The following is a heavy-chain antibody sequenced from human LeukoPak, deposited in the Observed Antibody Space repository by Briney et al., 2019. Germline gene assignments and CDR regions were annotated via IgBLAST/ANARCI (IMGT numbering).Heavy chain of an antibody. V-gene: IGHV3-23*01. J-gene: IGHJ4*02. CDR3: AKTGNIVVVPAANPDFDY. CDR2: ISGSGGST. Sequence: GGSLRLSCAASGFTFSTSAMSWVRQAPGKGLEWVSAISGSGGSTYYADSVKGRFTISRDNSKNTLYLQMNSLRAEDTAVHYCAKTGNIVVVPAANPDFDYWGQGTLVTVSS. D-gene: IGHD2-2*01. CDR1: GFTFSTSA.